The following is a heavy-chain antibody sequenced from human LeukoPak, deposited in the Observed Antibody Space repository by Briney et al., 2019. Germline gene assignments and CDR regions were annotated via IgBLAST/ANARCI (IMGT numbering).Heavy chain of an antibody. CDR1: GGSISSGGYS. J-gene: IGHJ4*02. D-gene: IGHD2/OR15-2a*01. Sequence: SETLSLTCAVSGGSISSGGYSWSWIRQPPGKGLEWIGYIYHSGSTYYNPSLKSRVTISVDRSKNQFSLKLSSVTAADTAVYYCARVRMYYFDYWGQGTRVTVSS. CDR3: ARVRMYYFDY. CDR2: IYHSGST. V-gene: IGHV4-30-2*01.